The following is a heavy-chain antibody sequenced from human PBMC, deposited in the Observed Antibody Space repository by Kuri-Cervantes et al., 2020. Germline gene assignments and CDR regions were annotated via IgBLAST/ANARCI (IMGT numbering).Heavy chain of an antibody. CDR2: IIPIFGTA. D-gene: IGHD6-19*01. Sequence: SVKVSCKASGGTFSSYAISWVRQAPGQGLEWMGGIIPIFGTANYAQKFQGRVTITADESTSTGYMELSSLTSEDTALYYCASRGRGSGWPGWFYYGMAVWGQGTTVTVS. CDR3: ASRGRGSGWPGWFYYGMAV. CDR1: GGTFSSYA. V-gene: IGHV1-69*13. J-gene: IGHJ6*02.